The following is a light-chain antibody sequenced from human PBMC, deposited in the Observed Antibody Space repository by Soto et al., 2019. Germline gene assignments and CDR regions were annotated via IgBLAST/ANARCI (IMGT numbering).Light chain of an antibody. Sequence: QSALTQPASVSGSPGQSITISCSGTSSDVGTYNLVSWYQQYPGNATRLMIYEVTKPPSGVSNRFSGSKSGNTASLTIAGLQPEDEADYYCCAYGGSSSSIVGTGTKVTVL. CDR1: SSDVGTYNL. CDR2: EVT. J-gene: IGLJ1*01. V-gene: IGLV2-23*02. CDR3: CAYGGSSSSI.